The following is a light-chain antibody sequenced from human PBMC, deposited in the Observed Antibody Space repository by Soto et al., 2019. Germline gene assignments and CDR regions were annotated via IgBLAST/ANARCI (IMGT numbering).Light chain of an antibody. Sequence: DIQMTQSPSTLSASVGDRVTITCRASQSIYDWLAWYQQKPGKAPKVLIYKASSLESGAPSRFSGSASGTEFTLTISSLQPDDFATYYCQQYNTYRTFGQGTKVEIK. J-gene: IGKJ1*01. CDR2: KAS. CDR3: QQYNTYRT. CDR1: QSIYDW. V-gene: IGKV1-5*03.